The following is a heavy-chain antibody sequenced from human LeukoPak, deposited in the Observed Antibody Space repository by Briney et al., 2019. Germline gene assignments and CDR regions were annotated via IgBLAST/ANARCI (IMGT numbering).Heavy chain of an antibody. Sequence: GGSLRLSCAASGFTFSSYSMNWVRQAPGKGLEWVSSISSSSSYIYYADSVKGRFTISRDNAKNSLYLQMNSLRAEDTAVYYCARTQIPGHYYDSSGRGWGKDYWGQGTLVTVSS. CDR2: ISSSSSYI. J-gene: IGHJ4*02. V-gene: IGHV3-21*01. CDR3: ARTQIPGHYYDSSGRGWGKDY. D-gene: IGHD3-22*01. CDR1: GFTFSSYS.